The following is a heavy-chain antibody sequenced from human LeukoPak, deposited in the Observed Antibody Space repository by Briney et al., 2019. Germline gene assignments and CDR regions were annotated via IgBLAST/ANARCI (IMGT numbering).Heavy chain of an antibody. J-gene: IGHJ2*01. CDR2: IYYSGSN. CDR1: GGSISSSSYY. CDR3: ARHVPSGLRIVVVTSDWYFDL. Sequence: SETLSLTCTVSGGSISSSSYYWGWIRQPPGKGLEWIGDIYYSGSNNYNPSLKSRVTVSVDTSRNQFSLRLSSVPAADTAVYYCARHVPSGLRIVVVTSDWYFDLWGRGTLVTVSS. V-gene: IGHV4-39*01. D-gene: IGHD2-21*02.